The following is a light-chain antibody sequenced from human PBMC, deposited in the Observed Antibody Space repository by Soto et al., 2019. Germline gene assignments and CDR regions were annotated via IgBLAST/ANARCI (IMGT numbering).Light chain of an antibody. CDR1: SSDVGGYNY. CDR3: SSYTNSVPPFI. J-gene: IGLJ2*01. CDR2: DVS. V-gene: IGLV2-14*03. Sequence: QSALTQPASVSGSPGQSIAISCTGTSSDVGGYNYVSWYQQYPGNAPKLMIYDVSNRPSGVSDRFSGSKSGNTASLTISGLQAEDEADYYCSSYTNSVPPFIFGGGTKLTVL.